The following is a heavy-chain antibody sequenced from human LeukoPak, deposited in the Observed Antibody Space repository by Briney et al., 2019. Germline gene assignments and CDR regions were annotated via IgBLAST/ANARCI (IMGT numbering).Heavy chain of an antibody. D-gene: IGHD2-2*01. CDR3: ARVEYQLLGRYYYYGLDV. CDR1: GGSISSYY. V-gene: IGHV4-59*01. Sequence: PSETLSLTCTVSGGSISSYYWSWIRQPPGKGLEWIGYIYYSGSTNYNPSLKSRVTMLIDTSKNQFSLKLSSVTAADTAMYYCARVEYQLLGRYYYYGLDVWGQGTTVTVSS. J-gene: IGHJ6*02. CDR2: IYYSGST.